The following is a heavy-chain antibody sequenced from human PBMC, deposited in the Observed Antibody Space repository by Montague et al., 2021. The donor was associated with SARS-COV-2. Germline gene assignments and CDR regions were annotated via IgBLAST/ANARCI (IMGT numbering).Heavy chain of an antibody. CDR2: IEEDGSEK. CDR3: ARERQDSSGWSTYWYFDL. Sequence: SLRLSCAASGFTFSSYWMSWVRQAPGKGLEWVANIEEDGSEKYYMDSVKGRFTISRDNAENSLSLQMNSLRAEDTAVYYCARERQDSSGWSTYWYFDLWGRGTLVTVSS. J-gene: IGHJ2*01. D-gene: IGHD6-19*01. V-gene: IGHV3-7*01. CDR1: GFTFSSYW.